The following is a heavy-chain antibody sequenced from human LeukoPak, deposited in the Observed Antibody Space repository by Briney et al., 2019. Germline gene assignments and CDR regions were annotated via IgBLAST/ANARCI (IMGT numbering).Heavy chain of an antibody. Sequence: PGRSLRLSCAASGFTFSSYGMHWVRQAPGKGLEWVAVISYDGSSKYYADSVKGRFTISRDNAKNSLYLQMNSLRAEDTAVYYCASRYSYGYPPNYMGDYWGQGTLVTVSS. CDR3: ASRYSYGYPPNYMGDY. D-gene: IGHD5-18*01. V-gene: IGHV3-30*03. CDR1: GFTFSSYG. J-gene: IGHJ4*02. CDR2: ISYDGSSK.